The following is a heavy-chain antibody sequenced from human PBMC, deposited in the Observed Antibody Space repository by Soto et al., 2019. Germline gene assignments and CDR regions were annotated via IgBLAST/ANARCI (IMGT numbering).Heavy chain of an antibody. CDR2: INHSGST. D-gene: IGHD4-17*01. CDR1: GGAFSGYY. V-gene: IGHV4-34*01. CDR3: ARSAVDDGYYYGMDV. J-gene: IGHJ6*02. Sequence: PSETLSLACAVYGGAFSGYYWSWIRQPPGKGLEWIGEINHSGSTNYNPPLKSRVTISVDTSKNQFSLKLSSVTAADMAVYYCARSAVDDGYYYGMDVWGQGTTVTVSS.